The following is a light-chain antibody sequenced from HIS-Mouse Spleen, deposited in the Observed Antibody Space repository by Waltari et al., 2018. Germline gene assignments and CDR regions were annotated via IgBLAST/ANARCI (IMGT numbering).Light chain of an antibody. J-gene: IGLJ2*01. CDR2: EGS. CDR3: CSYAGSRMV. CDR1: SSDVGSYNL. Sequence: QSALTQPASVSGSPGQSITISCPGTSSDVGSYNLVPWYQQHPGKAPKLMIYEGSKRPSGVSNRFSGSKSGNTASLTISGLQAEDEADYYCCSYAGSRMVFGGGTKLTVL. V-gene: IGLV2-23*01.